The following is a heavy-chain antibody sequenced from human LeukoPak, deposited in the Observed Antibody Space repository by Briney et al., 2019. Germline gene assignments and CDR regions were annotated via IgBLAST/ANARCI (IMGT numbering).Heavy chain of an antibody. V-gene: IGHV4-38-2*01. CDR1: GYSISSGYY. CDR3: ARAGYTAIVAFDI. Sequence: PSETLSLTCAVSGYSISSGYYWGWIRQPPGKGLVWIGSIYHSGSTYYNPSLKSRVTISVDTSKNQFSLKLSSVTAADTAVYYCARAGYTAIVAFDIWGQGTMVTVSS. D-gene: IGHD5-18*01. J-gene: IGHJ3*02. CDR2: IYHSGST.